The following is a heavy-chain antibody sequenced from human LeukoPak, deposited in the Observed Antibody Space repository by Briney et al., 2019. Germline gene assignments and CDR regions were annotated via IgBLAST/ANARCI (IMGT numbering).Heavy chain of an antibody. CDR2: ISSSSSYI. Sequence: PXGSXXXXXXASGFTFSSXSXXXVRXAPGKGXXXXSSISSSSSYIYYADSVKGRFTISRDNAKTSLYLQMNSLRAEDTAVYYCAPLWVVTAIPVDWGQGTLVTVSS. CDR3: APLWVVTAIPVD. V-gene: IGHV3-21*01. D-gene: IGHD2-21*02. CDR1: GFTFSSXS. J-gene: IGHJ4*02.